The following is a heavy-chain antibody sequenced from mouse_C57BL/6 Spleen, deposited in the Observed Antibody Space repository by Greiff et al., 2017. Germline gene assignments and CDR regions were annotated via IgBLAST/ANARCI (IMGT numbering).Heavy chain of an antibody. D-gene: IGHD1-1*01. V-gene: IGHV14-4*01. CDR2: IDPEHGDT. CDR1: GFNIKDDY. Sequence: VQLQQSGAELVWPGASVTLSCTASGFNIKDDYMHWVKQRPEQGLEWIGWIDPEHGDTEYASKFQGKATITADTSSNTAYLQLSSLTSEDTAVYYCTTGNYYGSSYEDYWGQGTTRTVSS. J-gene: IGHJ2*01. CDR3: TTGNYYGSSYEDY.